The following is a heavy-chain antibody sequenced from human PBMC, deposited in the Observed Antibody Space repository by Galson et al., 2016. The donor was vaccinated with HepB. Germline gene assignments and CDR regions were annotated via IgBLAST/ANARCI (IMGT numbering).Heavy chain of an antibody. V-gene: IGHV3-21*01. D-gene: IGHD6-13*01. CDR3: ARVREQQLLDAFDI. J-gene: IGHJ3*02. Sequence: LRLSCATSGFTFTRYNMNWVRQAPGKGLEWVSSISSGSSYIYYADSVKGRFTISRDNVKKSLYLQMNSLRPEDTAVYYCARVREQQLLDAFDIWGQGTMVTVSS. CDR1: GFTFTRYN. CDR2: ISSGSSYI.